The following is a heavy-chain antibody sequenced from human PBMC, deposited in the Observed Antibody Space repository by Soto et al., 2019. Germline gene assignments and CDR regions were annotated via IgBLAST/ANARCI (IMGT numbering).Heavy chain of an antibody. V-gene: IGHV1-69*10. J-gene: IGHJ6*02. Sequence: GASVKVSCKASGGTFSTYGFSWVRQAPGQGLEWMGGIIPFFDVANYAQSFQGRVNLTADKSTRTAYMELSSLRSDDTAVYYCVRDYPRDSLVLLHFYYYDMDVWGQGTTVTVSS. CDR2: IIPFFDVA. CDR3: VRDYPRDSLVLLHFYYYDMDV. CDR1: GGTFSTYG. D-gene: IGHD1-26*01.